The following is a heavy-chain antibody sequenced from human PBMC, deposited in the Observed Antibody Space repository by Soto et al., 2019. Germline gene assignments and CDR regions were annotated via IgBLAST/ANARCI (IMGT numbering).Heavy chain of an antibody. D-gene: IGHD3-3*01. Sequence: SETLSLTCTVSGGSISSGDYYWSWIRQPPGKGLEWIGYIYYSGSTYYNPSLKSRVTTSVDTSKNQFSLKLSSVTAADTAVYYCARTGDYDFIHPGDYWGQGTLVTVSS. CDR3: ARTGDYDFIHPGDY. CDR1: GGSISSGDYY. J-gene: IGHJ4*02. CDR2: IYYSGST. V-gene: IGHV4-30-4*01.